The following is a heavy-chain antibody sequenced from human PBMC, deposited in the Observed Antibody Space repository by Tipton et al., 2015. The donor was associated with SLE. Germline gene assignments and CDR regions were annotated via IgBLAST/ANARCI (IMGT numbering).Heavy chain of an antibody. CDR2: INSDGSNT. Sequence: GSLRLSCAASGFTFGNQWMHWVRQVPGKGPVWVSRINSDGSNTNYADSVKGRFTISRDNSKNTLYLQMNSLRAEDTAVYYCLRSPNYYYGMDVWGQGTTVTVSS. CDR3: LRSPNYYYGMDV. CDR1: GFTFGNQW. V-gene: IGHV3-74*01. J-gene: IGHJ6*02.